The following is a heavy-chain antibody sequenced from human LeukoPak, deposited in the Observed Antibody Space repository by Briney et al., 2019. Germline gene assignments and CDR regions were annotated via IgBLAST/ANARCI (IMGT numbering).Heavy chain of an antibody. Sequence: ASVKVSCKASGYTFTSYGITWVRQAPGQGLEWMGWIRLSNNVTEYAQKIQGRVTMTTDTSTSTAYMELRSLRSDDTAVYYCARALFGNYGRVFFSEFDNWGQGTLVTVSS. CDR1: GYTFTSYG. D-gene: IGHD4-11*01. J-gene: IGHJ4*02. V-gene: IGHV1-18*01. CDR3: ARALFGNYGRVFFSEFDN. CDR2: IRLSNNVT.